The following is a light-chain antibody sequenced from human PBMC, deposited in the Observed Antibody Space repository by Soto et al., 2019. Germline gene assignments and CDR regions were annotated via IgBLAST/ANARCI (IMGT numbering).Light chain of an antibody. Sequence: EIVMTQSPVTLSASPGERVTLSCRASQGVGSDVAWYQQKPGQAPGLLIYGASIREVGVPARFSGSGSGTEFSLTISSLQSEDFAVYYCQQYNNWPPFTYGPGTIVEIK. CDR3: QQYNNWPPFT. CDR2: GAS. J-gene: IGKJ3*01. CDR1: QGVGSD. V-gene: IGKV3-15*01.